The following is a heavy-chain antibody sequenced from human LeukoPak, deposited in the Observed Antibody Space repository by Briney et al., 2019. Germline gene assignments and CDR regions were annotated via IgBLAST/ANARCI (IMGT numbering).Heavy chain of an antibody. Sequence: PGGSLRLSCVASGFTFSSYAMSWVRQAPGKGLEWVSGISGSGGSTYYADSVKGRFTISRDNSKNTLYLQMNSLRVDDTAMYYCARDPNGAYIGAFDFRGQGTMVTVSA. CDR1: GFTFSSYA. CDR3: ARDPNGAYIGAFDF. D-gene: IGHD2-8*01. CDR2: ISGSGGST. J-gene: IGHJ3*01. V-gene: IGHV3-23*01.